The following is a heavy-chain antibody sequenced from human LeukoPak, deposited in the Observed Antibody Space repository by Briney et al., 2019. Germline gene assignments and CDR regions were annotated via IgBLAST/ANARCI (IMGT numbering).Heavy chain of an antibody. V-gene: IGHV3-15*01. Sequence: GGSLRLSCAASGFTFSNAWMSWVRQAPGKGLEWVGSIKSKTDGGTTDYAAPVKGRFTISRDDSKNTLYLQMNSLKTEDTAVYYCTTDSVGIWGQGTMVTVSS. CDR3: TTDSVGI. D-gene: IGHD2-15*01. J-gene: IGHJ3*02. CDR2: IKSKTDGGTT. CDR1: GFTFSNAW.